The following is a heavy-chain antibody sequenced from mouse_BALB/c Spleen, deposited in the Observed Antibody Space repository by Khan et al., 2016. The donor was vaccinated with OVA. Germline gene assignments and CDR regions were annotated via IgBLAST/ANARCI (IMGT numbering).Heavy chain of an antibody. V-gene: IGHV3-8*02. D-gene: IGHD2-14*01. CDR1: GDSITSGY. CDR2: MIYTGYT. J-gene: IGHJ3*01. Sequence: EVQLQESGPSLVKPSQTLSLTCSVTGDSITSGYWSWIRNFPGNKLEYMGYMIYTGYTDYNPSLKRRIAITRHTSKNQYYLQLNSVTAEDTATYYCARSTYRYAFAYWGQGTLVTVSA. CDR3: ARSTYRYAFAY.